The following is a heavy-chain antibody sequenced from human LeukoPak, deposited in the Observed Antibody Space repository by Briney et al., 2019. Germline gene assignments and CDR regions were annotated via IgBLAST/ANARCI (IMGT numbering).Heavy chain of an antibody. CDR3: ARYCSTTSCYNS. D-gene: IGHD2-2*02. Sequence: TGGSLRLSCAASGFTFSNYWMSWVRQAPGKELEWVANIKQDGSEKHYVDSVKGRFTISRDNAKNTLYLEMNSLRAEDTAVYYCARYCSTTSCYNSWGQGTLVTVSS. CDR2: IKQDGSEK. V-gene: IGHV3-7*01. J-gene: IGHJ4*02. CDR1: GFTFSNYW.